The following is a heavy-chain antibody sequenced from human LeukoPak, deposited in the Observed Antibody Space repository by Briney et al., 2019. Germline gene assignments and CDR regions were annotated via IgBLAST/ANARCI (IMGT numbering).Heavy chain of an antibody. CDR2: INHSGST. CDR3: ARLGDSDIVVVPAAGFDY. J-gene: IGHJ4*02. CDR1: GGSFSGYY. Sequence: SETLSLTCAVYGGSFSGYYWSWIRQPPGKGLEWIGEINHSGSTNYNPSLKSRVTISVDTSKNQFSLKLSSVTAADTAVYYCARLGDSDIVVVPAAGFDYWGQGTLVTVSS. V-gene: IGHV4-34*01. D-gene: IGHD2-2*01.